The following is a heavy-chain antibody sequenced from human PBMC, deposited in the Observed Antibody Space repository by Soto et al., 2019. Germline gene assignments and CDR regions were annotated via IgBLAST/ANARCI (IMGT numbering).Heavy chain of an antibody. CDR2: ISYDGSNK. D-gene: IGHD2-21*02. CDR1: GFTFSSYG. J-gene: IGHJ4*02. V-gene: IGHV3-30*18. Sequence: GGSLRLSCAASGFTFSSYGMHWVRQAPDKGLEWVAVISYDGSNKYYADSVKGRFTISRDNSKNTLYLQMNSLKAEDTAVYYCAKGSLYSYCGGDCYSFDYWGQGTLVTVSS. CDR3: AKGSLYSYCGGDCYSFDY.